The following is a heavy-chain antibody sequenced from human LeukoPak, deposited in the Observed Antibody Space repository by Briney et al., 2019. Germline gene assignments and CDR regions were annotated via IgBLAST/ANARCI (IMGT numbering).Heavy chain of an antibody. CDR2: IYYSGST. D-gene: IGHD3-22*01. J-gene: IGHJ4*02. Sequence: GGSXXSGDYYWSWIRQPPGKGLEWIVYIYYSGSTYYNPSLKSRVTISVYTSKNQFSLKLSSVTAADTAVYYCARGHTYYDSSGYDYWGQGPLVTVSS. CDR1: GGSXXSGDYY. V-gene: IGHV4-30-4*01. CDR3: ARGHTYYDSSGYDY.